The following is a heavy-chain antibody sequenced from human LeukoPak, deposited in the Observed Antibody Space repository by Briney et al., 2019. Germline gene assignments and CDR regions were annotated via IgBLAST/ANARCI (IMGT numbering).Heavy chain of an antibody. CDR3: VKVQQYDFWSGRNWFDP. CDR2: IHYDGDIK. CDR1: GFIFRSYG. V-gene: IGHV3-30*02. J-gene: IGHJ5*02. D-gene: IGHD3-3*01. Sequence: PGGSLRLSCTASGFIFRSYGMHWVRQAPGKGLEGVSFIHYDGDIKYYAESVKGRFTISRDNSKNSLYLQMNNLRVEDTALYYCVKVQQYDFWSGRNWFDPWGQGTLVTVSS.